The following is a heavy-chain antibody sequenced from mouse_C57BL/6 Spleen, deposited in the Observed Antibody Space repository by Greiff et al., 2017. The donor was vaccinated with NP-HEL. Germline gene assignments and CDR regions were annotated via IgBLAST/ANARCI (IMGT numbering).Heavy chain of an antibody. V-gene: IGHV1-69*01. J-gene: IGHJ4*01. D-gene: IGHD3-1*01. CDR3: ARGAYYYAMDY. CDR1: GYTFPSYW. Sequence: QVQLKQPGAELVMPGASVKLSCKASGYTFPSYWMHWVKQRPGQGLEWIGEIDPSDSYTNYNQKFKGKSTLTVDKSSSPAYMQLSSLTSEDSAVYYCARGAYYYAMDYWGQGTSVTVSS. CDR2: IDPSDSYT.